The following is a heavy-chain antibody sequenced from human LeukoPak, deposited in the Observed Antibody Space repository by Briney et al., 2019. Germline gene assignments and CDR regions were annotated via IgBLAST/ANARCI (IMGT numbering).Heavy chain of an antibody. CDR3: ARTSIYYDILTGYHRHDAFDI. Sequence: GGSLRLSCAASGFTFSSYWMSWVRQAPGKGLEWVANIKQDGSEKYYVDSVKGRFTISRDNAKNSLYLQMNSLRAEDTAVCYCARTSIYYDILTGYHRHDAFDIWGQGTMVTVSS. V-gene: IGHV3-7*01. CDR1: GFTFSSYW. D-gene: IGHD3-9*01. CDR2: IKQDGSEK. J-gene: IGHJ3*02.